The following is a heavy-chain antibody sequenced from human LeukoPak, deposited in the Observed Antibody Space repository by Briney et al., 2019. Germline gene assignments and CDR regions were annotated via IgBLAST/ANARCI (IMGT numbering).Heavy chain of an antibody. V-gene: IGHV3-48*04. CDR1: RFTFSNYW. J-gene: IGHJ4*02. CDR3: ARDNYDSSGYYFD. CDR2: ISSSGSTT. Sequence: GGSLRLSCAASRFTFSNYWMSWVRQPPGKGLEWVSYISSSGSTTHYADSVKGRFTISRDNAKKSLYLQMNSLRAEDTAVYYCARDNYDSSGYYFDWGQGTLVTVSS. D-gene: IGHD3-22*01.